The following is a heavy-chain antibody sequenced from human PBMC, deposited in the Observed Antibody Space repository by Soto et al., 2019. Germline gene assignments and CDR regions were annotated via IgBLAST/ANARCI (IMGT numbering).Heavy chain of an antibody. J-gene: IGHJ4*02. CDR2: LSFDGTAE. V-gene: IGHV3-30*03. D-gene: IGHD2-21*02. CDR1: GFIFRDYL. CDR3: ARVATRLQSMEVLEY. Sequence: QVQVVESGGGVVQPGRSLRLSCAASGFIFRDYLIHWVRQAPGKGLEWLAVLSFDGTAEYYADSTRGRFTISRDIPKSTTYLVINNVRREDTAMYYCARVATRLQSMEVLEYWGQGTLVTVPS.